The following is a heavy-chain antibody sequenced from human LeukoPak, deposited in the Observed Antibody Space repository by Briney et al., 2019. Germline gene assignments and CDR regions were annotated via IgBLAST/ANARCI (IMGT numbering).Heavy chain of an antibody. CDR2: VSGGGSST. CDR1: GFTFSNYA. CDR3: AKDYGRGYSYGYFDY. J-gene: IGHJ4*02. V-gene: IGHV3-23*01. Sequence: SGGSLSLSCAASGFTFSNYAMSWVRQAPGKGLEWVSAVSGGGSSTYYADSVKGRFTISTDSSKNTLYLQMSSLRAEDTALYYCAKDYGRGYSYGYFDYWGQGTLVSVSS. D-gene: IGHD5-18*01.